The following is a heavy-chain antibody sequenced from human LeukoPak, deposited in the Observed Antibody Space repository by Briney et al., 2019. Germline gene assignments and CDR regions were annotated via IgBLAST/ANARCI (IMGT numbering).Heavy chain of an antibody. Sequence: GESLKISCNGSGYSFTSYWIGWVRQMPGKGLEWMGIIYPGDSDTRYSPSFQGQVTISADKSISTAYLQWSSLKASDTAMYYCARPPLGYCSGGSCPFDYWGQGTLVTVSS. J-gene: IGHJ4*02. CDR2: IYPGDSDT. D-gene: IGHD2-15*01. CDR1: GYSFTSYW. CDR3: ARPPLGYCSGGSCPFDY. V-gene: IGHV5-51*01.